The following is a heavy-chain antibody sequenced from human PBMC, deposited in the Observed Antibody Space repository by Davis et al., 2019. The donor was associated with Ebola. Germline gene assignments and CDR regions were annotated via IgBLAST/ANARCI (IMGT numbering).Heavy chain of an antibody. CDR1: GGSISSSSYY. D-gene: IGHD1-26*01. V-gene: IGHV4-39*07. CDR2: IYYSGST. J-gene: IGHJ4*02. CDR3: ARFSDLLDFDY. Sequence: SETLSLTCTVSGGSISSSSYYWGWIRQPPGKGLEWIGSIYYSGSTYYNPSLKSRVTISVDTSKNQFSLKLSSVTAADTAVYYCARFSDLLDFDYWGQGTLVTVSS.